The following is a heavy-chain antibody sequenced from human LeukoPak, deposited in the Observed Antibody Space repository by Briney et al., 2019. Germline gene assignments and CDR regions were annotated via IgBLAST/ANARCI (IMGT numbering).Heavy chain of an antibody. CDR3: ARASGYDYAEYYFDY. J-gene: IGHJ4*02. V-gene: IGHV4-38-2*02. CDR2: IYHSGST. Sequence: KPSETLSLTCTVSGYSISSGYYWGWIRQPPGKGLEWIGSIYHSGSTYYNPSLKSRVTISVDTSKNQFSLKLSSVTAADTAVYYCARASGYDYAEYYFDYWGQGTLVTVSS. CDR1: GYSISSGYY. D-gene: IGHD5-12*01.